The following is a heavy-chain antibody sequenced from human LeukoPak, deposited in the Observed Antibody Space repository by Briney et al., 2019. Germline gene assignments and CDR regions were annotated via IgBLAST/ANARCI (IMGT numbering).Heavy chain of an antibody. Sequence: ASVKVSCKASGYIFTSYYIHWVRQAPGQGLEWMGMINPSGGSATYAQKFQGRVTMTWDTSTSTVYMELRSLRSEDTAVYYCARDRPDPMYWFGELPPYYYYYGLDVWGQGTTVTVSS. D-gene: IGHD3-10*01. CDR2: INPSGGSA. V-gene: IGHV1-46*01. CDR1: GYIFTSYY. CDR3: ARDRPDPMYWFGELPPYYYYYGLDV. J-gene: IGHJ6*02.